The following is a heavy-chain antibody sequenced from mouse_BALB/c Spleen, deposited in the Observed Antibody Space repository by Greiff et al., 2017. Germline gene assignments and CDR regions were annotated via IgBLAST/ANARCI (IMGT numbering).Heavy chain of an antibody. CDR1: GFTFSSYA. Sequence: EVQLVESGGGLVKPGGSLKLSCAASGFTFSSYAMSWVRQSPEKRLEWVAEISSGGSYTYYPDTVTGRFTISRDNAKNTLYLEMSSLRSEDTAMYYCAREGNYYGSSPWFAYWGQGTLVTVSA. CDR3: AREGNYYGSSPWFAY. CDR2: ISSGGSYT. D-gene: IGHD1-1*01. V-gene: IGHV5-9-4*01. J-gene: IGHJ3*01.